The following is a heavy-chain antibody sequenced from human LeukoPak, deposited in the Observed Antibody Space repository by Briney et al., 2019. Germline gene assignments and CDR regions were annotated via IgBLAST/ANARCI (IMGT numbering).Heavy chain of an antibody. CDR3: ARFLQGFDY. V-gene: IGHV3-7*01. CDR1: GFTFSRDW. CDR2: IKEDGSAQ. Sequence: GGSLRLSCVASGFTFSRDWMSWVRQAPGKGLEWVANIKEDGSAQYYADSVKGRFTISRDNSKNTLYLQMNSLRAEDTAVYYCARFLQGFDYWGQGTLVTVSS. J-gene: IGHJ4*02.